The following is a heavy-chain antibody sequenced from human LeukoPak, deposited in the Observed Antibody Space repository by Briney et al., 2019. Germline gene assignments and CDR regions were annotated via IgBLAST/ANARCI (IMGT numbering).Heavy chain of an antibody. CDR3: ARGDSSGYYQNWFDP. CDR2: ISSSSSYI. J-gene: IGHJ5*02. Sequence: PGGSLRLSCAASGFTFSSYSMNWVRQATGKGLEWVSSISSSSSYIYYADSVKGRFTISRDNAKNSLYLQMNSLRAEDTAVYYCARGDSSGYYQNWFDPWGQGTLVTVSS. D-gene: IGHD3-22*01. CDR1: GFTFSSYS. V-gene: IGHV3-21*01.